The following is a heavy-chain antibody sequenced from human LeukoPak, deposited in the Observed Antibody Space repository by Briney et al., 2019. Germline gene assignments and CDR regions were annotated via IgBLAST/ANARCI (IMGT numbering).Heavy chain of an antibody. J-gene: IGHJ3*02. Sequence: GGSLILSCAASGFTFSSYGMHWVRQAPGKGLEWVAFIRYDGSNKDYADSVKGRFTISRDNSKNTLYLQMNSLRAEDTAVYYCARDLKRRVYYDSSGSDDAFDIWGQGTMVTVSS. CDR3: ARDLKRRVYYDSSGSDDAFDI. CDR1: GFTFSSYG. D-gene: IGHD3-22*01. V-gene: IGHV3-30*02. CDR2: IRYDGSNK.